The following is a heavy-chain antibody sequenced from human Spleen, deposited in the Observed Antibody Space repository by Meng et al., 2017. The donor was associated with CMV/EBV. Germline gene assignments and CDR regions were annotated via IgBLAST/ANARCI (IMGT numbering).Heavy chain of an antibody. V-gene: IGHV4-34*01. J-gene: IGHJ4*02. CDR3: ARHPDDFDS. CDR1: GGSLSGAW. Sequence: LSLPCGVHGGSLSGAWWSWIRQPPGKGLEWIGVFTRSGGTNYNPSLKSRVTISGDTSKNQFSLTLTSVTAADTAVYYCARHPDDFDSWGQGILVTVSS. CDR2: FTRSGGT.